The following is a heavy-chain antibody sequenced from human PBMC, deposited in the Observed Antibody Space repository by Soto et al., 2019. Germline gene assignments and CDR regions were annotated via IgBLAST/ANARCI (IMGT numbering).Heavy chain of an antibody. J-gene: IGHJ5*02. V-gene: IGHV4-39*01. CDR3: VRHRYCSGATCYHLDNWFDP. CDR2: ISYSGST. Sequence: SETLSLTCALSGDCVRTTGYSWRLIHRHPGNRLDWIATISYSGSTYYNPSLQSRVTMSVDTSKNQFSLNLSSVTAADTAVYFCVRHRYCSGATCYHLDNWFDPWGQGTLVTVSS. D-gene: IGHD2-15*01. CDR1: GDCVRTTGYS.